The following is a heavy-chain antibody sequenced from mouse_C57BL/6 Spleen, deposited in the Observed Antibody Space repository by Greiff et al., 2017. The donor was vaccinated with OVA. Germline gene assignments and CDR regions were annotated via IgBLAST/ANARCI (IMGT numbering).Heavy chain of an antibody. V-gene: IGHV1-5*01. CDR2: IYPGNSDT. Sequence: VQLQQSGTVLARPGASVKMSCKTSGYTFTSYWMHWVKQRPGQGLEWIGAIYPGNSDTSYNQKFKGKAKLTAVTSASTAYMALSSLTNEDSAVYYCTRAGGLSYYGYDRGAMDYWGQGTSVTVSS. D-gene: IGHD2-9*01. CDR3: TRAGGLSYYGYDRGAMDY. J-gene: IGHJ4*01. CDR1: GYTFTSYW.